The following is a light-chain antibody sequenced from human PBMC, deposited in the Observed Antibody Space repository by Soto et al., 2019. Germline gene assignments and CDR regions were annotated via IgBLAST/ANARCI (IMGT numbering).Light chain of an antibody. J-gene: IGLJ1*01. V-gene: IGLV1-51*01. CDR3: GVWDGSLRLYV. CDR1: TSNIGNSY. CDR2: DSN. Sequence: QSVLTQPPSVSAAPGQTVTISCSGSTSNIGNSYVSWYQQFPGAAPKLLIYDSNKRPSGIPERFSASKSATSATLGITGHQTWDEAEYYCGVWDGSLRLYVFGSGTKLTVL.